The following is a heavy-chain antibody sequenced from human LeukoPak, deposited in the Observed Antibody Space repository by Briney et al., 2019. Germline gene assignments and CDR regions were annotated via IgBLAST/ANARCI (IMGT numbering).Heavy chain of an antibody. CDR3: ARDPRTDIVVVPAARRGFDY. CDR1: GSTFSSYA. Sequence: SGGSLRLSCAASGSTFSSYAMHWVRQAPGKGLEWVAVISYDGSNKYYADSVKGRFTISRDNSKNTLYLQMNSLRAEDTAVYYCARDPRTDIVVVPAARRGFDYWGQGTLVTVSS. V-gene: IGHV3-30*03. J-gene: IGHJ4*02. D-gene: IGHD2-2*01. CDR2: ISYDGSNK.